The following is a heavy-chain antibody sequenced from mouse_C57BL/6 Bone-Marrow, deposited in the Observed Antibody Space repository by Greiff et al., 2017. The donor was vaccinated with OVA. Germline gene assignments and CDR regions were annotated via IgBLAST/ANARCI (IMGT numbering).Heavy chain of an antibody. CDR3: ARYYYGSNYAMDY. D-gene: IGHD1-1*01. Sequence: QVQLQQSGAELVKPGASVKLSCKASGYTFTSYWMQWVKQRPGQGLEWIGEIDPSASYNNYNQKFNGKGTLTVDTSSSTAYMQLSSLTSEDSAVYYCARYYYGSNYAMDYWGQGTSVTVSS. CDR2: IDPSASYN. J-gene: IGHJ4*01. V-gene: IGHV1-50*01. CDR1: GYTFTSYW.